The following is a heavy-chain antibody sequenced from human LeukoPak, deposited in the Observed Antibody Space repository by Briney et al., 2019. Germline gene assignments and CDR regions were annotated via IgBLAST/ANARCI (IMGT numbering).Heavy chain of an antibody. V-gene: IGHV4-59*01. Sequence: SETLSLTCTVSGGSFEHYFWSWIRQPPGKALEFLGYVYYTGSTDYSPSLKSRLTISADMAKNQFSLKLRSVTAADTAVYYCASHRRSHGAEYWGQGTLVTVSS. CDR1: GGSFEHYF. D-gene: IGHD5-18*01. CDR2: VYYTGST. CDR3: ASHRRSHGAEY. J-gene: IGHJ4*02.